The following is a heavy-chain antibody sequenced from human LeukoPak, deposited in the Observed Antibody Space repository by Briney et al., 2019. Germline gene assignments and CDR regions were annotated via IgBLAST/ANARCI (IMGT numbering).Heavy chain of an antibody. CDR3: AHGGLEFDY. Sequence: TLSLTCTVSGGSMSTYYWSWIRQPPGKALEWLALIYWDDDKRYSPSLKSRLTITKDTSKNQVVLTMTNMDPVDTATYYCAHGGLEFDYWGQGTLVTVSS. J-gene: IGHJ4*02. CDR2: IYWDDDK. CDR1: GGSMSTYYW. D-gene: IGHD3/OR15-3a*01. V-gene: IGHV2-5*08.